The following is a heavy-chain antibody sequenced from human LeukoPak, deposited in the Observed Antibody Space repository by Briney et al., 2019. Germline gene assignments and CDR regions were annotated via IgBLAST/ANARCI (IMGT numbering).Heavy chain of an antibody. CDR2: IYYSGST. CDR3: ARSPPDFWSGYNWFDP. CDR1: GGSISSYY. V-gene: IGHV4-59*01. Sequence: SETLSLTCTVSGGSISSYYWSWIRQPPGKGLEWIGYIYYSGSTNYNPSLKSRVTISVDTSKTQFSLKLSSVTAADTAVYYCARSPPDFWSGYNWFDPWGQGTLVTVSS. J-gene: IGHJ5*02. D-gene: IGHD3-3*01.